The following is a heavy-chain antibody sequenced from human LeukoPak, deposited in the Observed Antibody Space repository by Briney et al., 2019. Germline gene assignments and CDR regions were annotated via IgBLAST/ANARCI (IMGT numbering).Heavy chain of an antibody. CDR3: ASGAYCGGDCYFPAN. Sequence: SVKVSCKVSGYTLTELSMHWVRQAPGQGLEWMGGIIPIFGTANYAQKFQGRVTITADESTSTAYMELSSLRSEDTAVYYCASGAYCGGDCYFPANWGQGTLVTVSS. D-gene: IGHD2-21*02. J-gene: IGHJ4*02. CDR1: GYTLTELS. CDR2: IIPIFGTA. V-gene: IGHV1-69*13.